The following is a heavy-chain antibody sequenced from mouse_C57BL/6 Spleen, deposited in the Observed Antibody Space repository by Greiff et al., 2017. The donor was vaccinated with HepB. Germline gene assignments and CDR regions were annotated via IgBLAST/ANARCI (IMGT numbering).Heavy chain of an antibody. Sequence: VQLQQPGAELVRPGSSVKLSCKASGYTFTSYWMHWVKQRPIQGLEWIGNIDPSDSETHYNQKFKDKATLTVDKSSSTAYMQLSSLTSEDSAVYYCARGDRGYYGSSPAWFAYWGQGTLVTVSA. D-gene: IGHD1-1*01. CDR2: IDPSDSET. CDR3: ARGDRGYYGSSPAWFAY. V-gene: IGHV1-52*01. CDR1: GYTFTSYW. J-gene: IGHJ3*01.